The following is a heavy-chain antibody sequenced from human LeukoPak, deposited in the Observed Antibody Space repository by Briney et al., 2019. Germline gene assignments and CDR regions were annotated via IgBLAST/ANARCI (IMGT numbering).Heavy chain of an antibody. V-gene: IGHV3-23*01. CDR3: ASPSTYYDFWSGYYRSDAFDI. D-gene: IGHD3-3*01. Sequence: PGGSLRLSCAASGFTFSSYAMSWVRQAPGKELEWVSAISGSGGSTYYADSVKGRFTISRDNSKNTLYLQMNSLRAEDTAVYYCASPSTYYDFWSGYYRSDAFDIWGQGTMVTVSS. CDR1: GFTFSSYA. CDR2: ISGSGGST. J-gene: IGHJ3*02.